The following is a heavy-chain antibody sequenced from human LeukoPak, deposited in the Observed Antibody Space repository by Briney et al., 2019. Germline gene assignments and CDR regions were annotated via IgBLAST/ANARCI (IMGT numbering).Heavy chain of an antibody. CDR3: AREMYSGMYNDAFDI. D-gene: IGHD1-26*01. Sequence: GGSLRLSCAASGFTFSSYAMSWVRQAPGKGLEWVSAISGSGGSTYYADSVKGRFTISRDNSKNTLYLQMNNLRAEDTAMYYCAREMYSGMYNDAFDIWGQGTKVTVSS. CDR1: GFTFSSYA. J-gene: IGHJ3*02. V-gene: IGHV3-23*01. CDR2: ISGSGGST.